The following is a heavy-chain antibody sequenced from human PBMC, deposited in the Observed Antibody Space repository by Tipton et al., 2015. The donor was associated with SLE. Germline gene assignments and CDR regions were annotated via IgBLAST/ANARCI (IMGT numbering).Heavy chain of an antibody. CDR3: ARGGGSLFDY. Sequence: GLVKPSETLSLTCAVYGGSFSGYYWSWIRQPPGKGLEWIGSIYYSGSTYYNPSLKSRVTISVDTSKNQFSLKLSSVTAADTAVYYCARGGGSLFDYWGQGTLVIV. D-gene: IGHD3-16*01. CDR1: GGSFSGYY. J-gene: IGHJ4*02. V-gene: IGHV4-59*01. CDR2: IYYSGST.